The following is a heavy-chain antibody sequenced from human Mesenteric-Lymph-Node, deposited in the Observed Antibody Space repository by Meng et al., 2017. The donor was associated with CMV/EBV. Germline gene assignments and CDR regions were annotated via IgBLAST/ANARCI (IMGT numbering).Heavy chain of an antibody. Sequence: ASLKVSCKASGYTFTGYYMLWVRQAPGQGLEWMGWINPNSGGTNYAQKSQGRVTMTRDTSTSTVYMELSSLSSEDTAVYYCARELSSTSWLVRNWFDPWVQGTLVTVSS. CDR1: GYTFTGYY. CDR3: ARELSSTSWLVRNWFDP. V-gene: IGHV1-2*02. D-gene: IGHD2-2*01. CDR2: INPNSGGT. J-gene: IGHJ5*02.